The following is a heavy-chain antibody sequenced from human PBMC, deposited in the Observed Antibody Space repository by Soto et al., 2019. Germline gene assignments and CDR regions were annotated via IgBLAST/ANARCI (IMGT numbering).Heavy chain of an antibody. D-gene: IGHD5-18*01. CDR1: GFTFSSYD. Sequence: EVQLLESGGGLVQPGGSLRLSCAASGFTFSSYDMSWVRQAPGKGLEWVSAISTGGGSTYYADSVQGRFTISRDNSKTTLYLQMNSLRAEDTAVYYCAKDKRIQLWFDFDYWGQGTLVTVSS. CDR3: AKDKRIQLWFDFDY. J-gene: IGHJ4*02. CDR2: ISTGGGST. V-gene: IGHV3-23*01.